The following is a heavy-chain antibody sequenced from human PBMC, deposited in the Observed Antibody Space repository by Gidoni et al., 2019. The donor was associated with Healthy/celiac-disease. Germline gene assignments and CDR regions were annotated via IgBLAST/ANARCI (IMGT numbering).Heavy chain of an antibody. D-gene: IGHD6-6*01. V-gene: IGHV4-59*01. J-gene: IGHJ4*02. CDR2: IYYSGST. Sequence: QVQPQHSRPGLGKPSETLSVAWTIPVGSISSYYWSWIPQPPGKGLEWIGYIYYSGSTNYNPSLKSRVTLSVDTSSNQFSLKLSSVTAADPAVYCCARGRIAALPLDYWGQGTLVTLSS. CDR1: VGSISSYY. CDR3: ARGRIAALPLDY.